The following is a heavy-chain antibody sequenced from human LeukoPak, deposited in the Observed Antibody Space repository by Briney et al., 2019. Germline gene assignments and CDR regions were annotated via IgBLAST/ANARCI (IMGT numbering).Heavy chain of an antibody. V-gene: IGHV3-7*04. CDR2: IKEDGRQK. CDR1: GFTFSTYW. CDR3: ARGLDY. J-gene: IGHJ4*02. Sequence: GGSLRLSCAASGFTFSTYWMSWVRQAPGKGLEWVANIKEDGRQKFYVDSVKGRFTISRDNAKNSLYLQMDSLRAEDTAVYYCARGLDYWGQGTLVTVSS.